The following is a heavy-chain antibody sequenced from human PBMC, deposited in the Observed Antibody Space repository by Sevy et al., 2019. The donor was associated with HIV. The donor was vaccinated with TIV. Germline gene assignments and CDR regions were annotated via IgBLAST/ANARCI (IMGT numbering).Heavy chain of an antibody. Sequence: GGSLRLSCAASGFTFSNAWMSWVRQAPGKGLEWVGRIKSKTDDGTTDYAAPVKGRFTISRDDSKNTLYLQMNSLKTVDTAVYYCTTAPKRPYGMDVWGQGTTVTVSS. J-gene: IGHJ6*02. CDR2: IKSKTDDGTT. CDR1: GFTFSNAW. V-gene: IGHV3-15*01. CDR3: TTAPKRPYGMDV.